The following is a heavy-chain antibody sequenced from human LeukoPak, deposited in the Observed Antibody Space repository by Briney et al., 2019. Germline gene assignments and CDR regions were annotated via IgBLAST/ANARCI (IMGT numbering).Heavy chain of an antibody. D-gene: IGHD5-12*01. V-gene: IGHV5-10-1*01. J-gene: IGHJ4*02. CDR3: ARHRYSGYDEGSLYYFDY. Sequence: GESLKISCKGSGYSFTSYWISWVRQMPGKGLEWMGRIDPSDSYTNYSPSFQGHVTIPADKSISTAYLQWSSLKASDTAMYYCARHRYSGYDEGSLYYFDYWGQGTLVTVSS. CDR1: GYSFTSYW. CDR2: IDPSDSYT.